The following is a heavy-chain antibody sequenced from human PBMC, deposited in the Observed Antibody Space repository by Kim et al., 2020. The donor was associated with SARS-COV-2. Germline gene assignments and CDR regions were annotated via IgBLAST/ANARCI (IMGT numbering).Heavy chain of an antibody. CDR3: ARGRYYSYDSGSGN. CDR1: GGSFSGYY. D-gene: IGHD3-10*01. Sequence: SETLSLTCAVYGGSFSGYYWSWIRQPPGKGLEWIGEIKHSGSTNYNPALKSRVTISVDTSKNQFSLQLSSGTAADTAVEYCARGRYYSYDSGSGNWGQVTLVTLSS. V-gene: IGHV4-34*01. J-gene: IGHJ4*02. CDR2: IKHSGST.